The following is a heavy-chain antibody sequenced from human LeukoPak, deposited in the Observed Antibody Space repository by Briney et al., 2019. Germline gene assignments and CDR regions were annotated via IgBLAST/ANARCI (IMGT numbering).Heavy chain of an antibody. J-gene: IGHJ4*02. CDR2: INHSGST. V-gene: IGHV4-34*01. Sequence: SETLSLTCAVYGGSFSGYYWSWIRQPPGKGLEWIGEINHSGSTNYNASLKSQVSISIDTSKNQFSLKLTSVTAADTAVYYCARQAGSGLFILPGGQGTLVTVSS. CDR3: ARQAGSGLFILP. D-gene: IGHD3/OR15-3a*01. CDR1: GGSFSGYY.